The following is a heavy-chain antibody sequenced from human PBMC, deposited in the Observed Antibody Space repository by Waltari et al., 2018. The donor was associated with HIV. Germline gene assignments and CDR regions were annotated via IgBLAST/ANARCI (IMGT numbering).Heavy chain of an antibody. CDR2: LYSDRRT. CDR1: GFNVSHNY. J-gene: IGHJ6*02. D-gene: IGHD2-15*01. V-gene: IGHV3-66*02. CDR3: ARGASGRLQARGGYFGLDI. Sequence: EVKVVESGGALVQPGGSLRLSCVGSGFNVSHNYMMWVRQSPGEGLEWVLILYSDRRTYYRESAKGRCTSSRDTSKNTVFLQMNSLRLEDTGIFYCARGASGRLQARGGYFGLDIWGRGTTVTVSS.